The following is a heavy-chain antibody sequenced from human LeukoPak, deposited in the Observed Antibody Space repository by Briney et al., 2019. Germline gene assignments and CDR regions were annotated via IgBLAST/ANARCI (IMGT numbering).Heavy chain of an antibody. D-gene: IGHD3-22*01. J-gene: IGHJ4*02. CDR1: GGTFSSYA. CDR2: IIPIFGTA. CDR3: ARAYYYDSSGYSYYFDY. V-gene: IGHV1-69*13. Sequence: ASVKVSCKASGGTFSSYAISWVRQAPAQGLEWMGGIIPIFGTANYAQKFQGRVTITADESTSTAYMELSRLRSEDTAVYYCARAYYYDSSGYSYYFDYWGQGTLVTVSS.